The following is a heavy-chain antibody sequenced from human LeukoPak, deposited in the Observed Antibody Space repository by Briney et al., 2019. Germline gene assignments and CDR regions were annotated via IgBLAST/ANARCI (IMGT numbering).Heavy chain of an antibody. V-gene: IGHV4-39*01. CDR3: ARRDYDYVWGTYRRYRPFDY. CDR1: GASISSSSHY. D-gene: IGHD3-16*02. CDR2: IDYSGST. J-gene: IGHJ4*02. Sequence: SETLSLTCTVSGASISSSSHYWGWSRQPPGKGLEWIGSIDYSGSTNYNPSLKSRVTISVDTSKNQFSLRLSSVTAADTAVYYCARRDYDYVWGTYRRYRPFDYWGQGTLVTVSS.